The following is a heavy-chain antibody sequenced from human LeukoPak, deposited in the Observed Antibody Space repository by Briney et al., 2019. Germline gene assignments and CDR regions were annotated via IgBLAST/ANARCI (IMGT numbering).Heavy chain of an antibody. CDR1: GGSISSGSYY. CDR2: IYFSGST. V-gene: IGHV4-39*01. J-gene: IGHJ6*03. CDR3: ARSSYVSYYMDV. D-gene: IGHD3-16*01. Sequence: PSETLSLTCTVSGGSISSGSYYWGWIRQPPGKGLEWIGTIYFSGSTYYNPSLKSRVTISVDTSKNQFSLKLSSVTAADTAVYYCARSSYVSYYMDVWGKGTTVTVPS.